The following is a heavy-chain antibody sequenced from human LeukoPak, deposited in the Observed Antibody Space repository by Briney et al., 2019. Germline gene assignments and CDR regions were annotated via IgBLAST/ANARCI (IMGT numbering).Heavy chain of an antibody. Sequence: SVKVSCKASGGTFSSYAISWVRQAPGQGLEWMGGIIPIFGTANYAQKFQGRVTITADKSTSTAYMELSSLRSEDTAVYYCATAAVSVRGAPDYWGQGTLVTVSS. J-gene: IGHJ4*02. CDR3: ATAAVSVRGAPDY. CDR1: GGTFSSYA. V-gene: IGHV1-69*06. D-gene: IGHD3-10*02. CDR2: IIPIFGTA.